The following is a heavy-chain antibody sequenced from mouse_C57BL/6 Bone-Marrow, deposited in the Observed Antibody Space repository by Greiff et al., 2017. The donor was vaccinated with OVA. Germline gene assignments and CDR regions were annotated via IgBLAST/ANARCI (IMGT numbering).Heavy chain of an antibody. D-gene: IGHD2-2*01. J-gene: IGHJ2*01. V-gene: IGHV1-81*01. CDR2: IYPRSGNT. CDR3: ARSGYGLYYFDY. Sequence: VQLQQSGAELARPGASVKLSCKASGYTFTSYGISWVKQRTGPGLEWIGEIYPRSGNTYYNEKFKGKATLTADKSSSTAYMELRSLTSEDSAVYFCARSGYGLYYFDYWGQGTTLTVSS. CDR1: GYTFTSYG.